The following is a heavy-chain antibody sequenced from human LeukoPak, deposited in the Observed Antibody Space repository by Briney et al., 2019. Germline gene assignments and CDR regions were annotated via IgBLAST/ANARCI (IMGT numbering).Heavy chain of an antibody. J-gene: IGHJ4*02. CDR1: GYTFTGYY. V-gene: IGHV1-18*04. CDR2: ISTYNGNT. D-gene: IGHD6-13*01. CDR3: AKMSSWYALLPEY. Sequence: VASVKVSCKASGYTFTGYYMHWVRQAPGQGLEWMGWISTYNGNTNYAQNLQGRVTVTTDTSTSTAYMELRSLRSDDTAVYYCAKMSSWYALLPEYWGQGTLVTVSS.